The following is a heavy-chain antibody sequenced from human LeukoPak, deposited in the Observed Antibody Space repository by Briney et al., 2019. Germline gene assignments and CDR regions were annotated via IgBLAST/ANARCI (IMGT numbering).Heavy chain of an antibody. CDR2: IYYGGST. CDR1: GGSVSSSHY. V-gene: IGHV4-39*07. J-gene: IGHJ3*02. D-gene: IGHD4-17*01. Sequence: SETLSLTCTVSGGSVSSSHYWGWIRQPPGKGLEWIGSIYYGGSTYYNASLRSRVTTSVDKSKNQFSLKLSSVTAADTAVYYCAREAATVTTSGGAFDIWGQGTMVTVSS. CDR3: AREAATVTTSGGAFDI.